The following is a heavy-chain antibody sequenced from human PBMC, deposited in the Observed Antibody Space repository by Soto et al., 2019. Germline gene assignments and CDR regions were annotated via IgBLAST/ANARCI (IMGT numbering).Heavy chain of an antibody. J-gene: IGHJ3*02. Sequence: GGSLRLSCAASGFTFSSYWMHWVRQAPGKGLVWVSRINSDGSSTSYADSVKGRFTISRDNAKNTLYLQMNSLRAEDTAVYYCARAHQGCTNGVCYDAFDIWGQGTMVTVSS. V-gene: IGHV3-74*01. CDR2: INSDGSST. D-gene: IGHD2-8*01. CDR3: ARAHQGCTNGVCYDAFDI. CDR1: GFTFSSYW.